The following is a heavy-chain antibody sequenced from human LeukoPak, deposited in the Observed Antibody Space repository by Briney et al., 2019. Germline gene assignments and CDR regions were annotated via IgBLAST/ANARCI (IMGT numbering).Heavy chain of an antibody. V-gene: IGHV4-34*01. CDR3: AMKSQVWHDGCLYTWFDP. CDR1: GESFSHFY. CDR2: INHEGSN. Sequence: PSETLSLTCSVNGESFSHFYWAWIRQFPGKGLEWIGEINHEGSNNYNPSLNSRVTISVDVSKNQFSLKVTSVTAADTAVYYCAMKSQVWHDGCLYTWFDPWGQGTRVTVSS. D-gene: IGHD2-2*02. J-gene: IGHJ5*02.